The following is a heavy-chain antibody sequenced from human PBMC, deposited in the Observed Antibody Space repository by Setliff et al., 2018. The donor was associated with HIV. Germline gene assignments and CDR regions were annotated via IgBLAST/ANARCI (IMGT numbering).Heavy chain of an antibody. CDR3: ARDRCNSVACYLYNWFDP. CDR1: GYTFSQYP. D-gene: IGHD2-2*01. J-gene: IGHJ5*02. CDR2: INTGNGNT. Sequence: ASVKVSCKASGYTFSQYPMHWVRQAPGQRPEWMGWINTGNGNTKYSQIFRDRVTFTRDTSADTVYMEVSSLRSEDTAVYYCARDRCNSVACYLYNWFDPWGQGTLVTVTS. V-gene: IGHV1-3*04.